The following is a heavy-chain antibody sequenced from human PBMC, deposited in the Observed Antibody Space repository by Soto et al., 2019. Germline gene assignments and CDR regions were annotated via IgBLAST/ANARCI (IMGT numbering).Heavy chain of an antibody. J-gene: IGHJ4*02. D-gene: IGHD3-22*01. CDR3: ARHFVAVVIKGWGY. V-gene: IGHV4-59*08. Sequence: PSETQCLTYTVSGGSISGYYWSWIRQPPGKGLEWIGYIYYSGSTNYNPSLKSRVTMSVDTSKNQFSLKLISVTAADTAVYYCARHFVAVVIKGWGYWGQGTLVTVSS. CDR1: GGSISGYY. CDR2: IYYSGST.